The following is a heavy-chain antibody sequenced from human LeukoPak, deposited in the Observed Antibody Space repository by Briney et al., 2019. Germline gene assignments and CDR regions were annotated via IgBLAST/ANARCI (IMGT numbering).Heavy chain of an antibody. D-gene: IGHD2-2*01. CDR1: GYIFSSYW. J-gene: IGHJ4*02. CDR2: IKQDGSEK. CDR3: ARGRECSGTGCYLPGIY. Sequence: GGSLRLSCVGSGYIFSSYWMNWVRQAPGKGLEWVAHIKQDGSEKYHVDSVTGRFTISRDNAKNSLYLQMDSLRVEDTAVYYCARGRECSGTGCYLPGIYWGQGILVTVSS. V-gene: IGHV3-7*01.